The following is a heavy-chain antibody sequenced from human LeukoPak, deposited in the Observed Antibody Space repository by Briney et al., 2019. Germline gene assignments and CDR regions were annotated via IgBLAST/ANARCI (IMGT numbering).Heavy chain of an antibody. Sequence: PGGSLRLSCAASGFTFSSYWMHWVRHAPGKGLVWVSRINSDGSSTSYADSVKGRFTISRDNAKNTLYLQMNSLRAEDTAVYYCARAGIPGGYNWFDPWGQGTLVTVSS. V-gene: IGHV3-74*01. D-gene: IGHD1-1*01. CDR3: ARAGIPGGYNWFDP. J-gene: IGHJ5*02. CDR1: GFTFSSYW. CDR2: INSDGSST.